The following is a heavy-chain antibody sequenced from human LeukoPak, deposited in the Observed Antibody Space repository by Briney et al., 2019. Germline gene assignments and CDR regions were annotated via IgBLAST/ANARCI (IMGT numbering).Heavy chain of an antibody. D-gene: IGHD6-19*01. CDR1: GDSMSSYY. Sequence: PSETLSLTCTVSGDSMSSYYWSWIRRPPGKGLEWIGYISYSGSTNYNPSLKSRVTISLATAKKQFSLKLSSVTAADTAMYFCARKDYSSGWYEGAFDLWGQGTMVTVSS. J-gene: IGHJ3*01. CDR3: ARKDYSSGWYEGAFDL. V-gene: IGHV4-59*08. CDR2: ISYSGST.